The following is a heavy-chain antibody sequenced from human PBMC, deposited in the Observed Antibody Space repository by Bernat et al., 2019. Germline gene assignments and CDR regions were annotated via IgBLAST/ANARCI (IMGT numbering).Heavy chain of an antibody. J-gene: IGHJ4*02. CDR1: GFSFSVYG. V-gene: IGHV3-23*04. Sequence: EVQLVESGGGLVQTGGSLRLSCAASGFSFSVYGMTWVRQAPGKGLEWVSGINVSGGSTYYADSVKGRFTISRDNAKNSLYLQMNSLRAEDTAVYYCARASAIAVAGLSPPIVDYWGQGTLVTVSS. CDR3: ARASAIAVAGLSPPIVDY. CDR2: INVSGGST. D-gene: IGHD6-19*01.